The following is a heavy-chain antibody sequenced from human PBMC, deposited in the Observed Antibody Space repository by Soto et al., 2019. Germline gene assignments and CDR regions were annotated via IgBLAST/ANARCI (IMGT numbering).Heavy chain of an antibody. V-gene: IGHV1-69*13. CDR3: ARPDIVVVPAASPATYYYYGMDV. D-gene: IGHD2-2*01. CDR1: GGTFSSYA. CDR2: IIPIFGTA. J-gene: IGHJ6*02. Sequence: ASVKVSCKASGGTFSSYAISWVRQAPGQGLEWMGGIIPIFGTANYAKKFQGRVTITADESTSTAYMGLSSLRSEDTAVYYCARPDIVVVPAASPATYYYYGMDVWGQGTTVTVSS.